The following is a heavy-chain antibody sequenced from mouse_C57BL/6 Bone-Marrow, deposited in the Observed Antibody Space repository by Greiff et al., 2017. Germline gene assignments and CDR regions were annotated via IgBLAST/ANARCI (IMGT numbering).Heavy chain of an antibody. Sequence: VQLKESGTVLARPGASVKMSCKTSGYTFTSYWMHWVKQRPGQGLEWIGAIYPGNSDTSYNQKFKGKAKLTADKSASTAYMELSSLTNEDSAVYYCTRYLWYYAMDYWGQGTSVTVSS. CDR1: GYTFTSYW. J-gene: IGHJ4*01. V-gene: IGHV1-5*01. CDR2: IYPGNSDT. CDR3: TRYLWYYAMDY. D-gene: IGHD1-1*02.